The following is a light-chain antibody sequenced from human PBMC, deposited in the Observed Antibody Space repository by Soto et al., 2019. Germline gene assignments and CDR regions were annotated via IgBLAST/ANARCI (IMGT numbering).Light chain of an antibody. CDR2: AAS. CDR1: QAIRGD. V-gene: IGKV1-6*01. CDR3: QQHETLIT. J-gene: IGKJ5*01. Sequence: IQMTQSPATLSASVGDRVTITCRASQAIRGDLAWYQQKPGKAPQLLIYAASSLQSGVPSRFSGSGSGTDFTLTIRRLEPEDFALYYCQQHETLITFGQGTRLEIK.